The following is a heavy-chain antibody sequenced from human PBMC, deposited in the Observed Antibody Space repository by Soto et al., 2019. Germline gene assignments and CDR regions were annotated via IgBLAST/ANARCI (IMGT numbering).Heavy chain of an antibody. J-gene: IGHJ6*04. CDR2: IYYSGST. CDR3: ARDYRMIYYYYGMDV. V-gene: IGHV4-30-4*01. CDR1: GGSISSGDYY. Sequence: SETLSLTCTVSGGSISSGDYYWSWIRQPPGKGLEWIGYIYYSGSTYYNPSLKSRVTISVDTSKNQFSLKLSSVTAADTAVYYCARDYRMIYYYYGMDVWGKGTTVTVSS. D-gene: IGHD3-22*01.